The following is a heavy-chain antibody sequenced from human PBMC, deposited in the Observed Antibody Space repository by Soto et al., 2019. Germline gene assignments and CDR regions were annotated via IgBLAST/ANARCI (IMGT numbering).Heavy chain of an antibody. CDR3: ARGDYSNYRFDY. CDR2: ISSSGSTI. J-gene: IGHJ4*02. V-gene: IGHV3-48*03. CDR1: GFTFSSYE. D-gene: IGHD4-4*01. Sequence: ESGGGLVQPGGSLRLSCAASGFTFSSYEMNWVRQAPGKGLEWVSYISSSGSTIYYADSVKGRFTISRDNAKNSLYLQMNSLRAEDTAVYYCARGDYSNYRFDYWGQGTLVTVSS.